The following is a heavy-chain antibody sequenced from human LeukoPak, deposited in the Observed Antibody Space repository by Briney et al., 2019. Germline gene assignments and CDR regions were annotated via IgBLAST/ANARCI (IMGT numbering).Heavy chain of an antibody. CDR1: GFTFSSYA. Sequence: GESLKISCAASGFTFSSYAMSWVRQAPGKGLEWVSAISGSGGSTYYADSVKGRFTISRDNSKNTLYLQMNSLRAEDTAVYYCAKDLDYYDSSGYSIFDYWGQGTLVTVSS. V-gene: IGHV3-23*01. J-gene: IGHJ4*02. D-gene: IGHD3-22*01. CDR2: ISGSGGST. CDR3: AKDLDYYDSSGYSIFDY.